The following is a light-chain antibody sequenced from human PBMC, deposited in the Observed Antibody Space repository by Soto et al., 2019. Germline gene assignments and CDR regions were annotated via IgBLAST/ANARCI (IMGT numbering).Light chain of an antibody. Sequence: EIVMTQSPDTLSVSPGERATLSCSASQSVSSNLAWYQQKPGQAPRLLMFRTSSRATGFPARFSGSGSGTEFNLTISSLQSEDFGVYYCQQYNNWPRATFGGGTKVDIK. CDR1: QSVSSN. V-gene: IGKV3-15*01. CDR3: QQYNNWPRAT. CDR2: RTS. J-gene: IGKJ4*01.